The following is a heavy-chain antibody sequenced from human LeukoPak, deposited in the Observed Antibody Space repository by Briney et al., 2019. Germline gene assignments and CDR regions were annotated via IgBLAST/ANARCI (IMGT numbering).Heavy chain of an antibody. J-gene: IGHJ4*02. CDR1: GFTFSSYA. CDR2: ISYDGSNK. V-gene: IGHV3-30*18. CDR3: AKSYYYDKLAYY. D-gene: IGHD3-22*01. Sequence: PGGSLRLSCAASGFTFSSYAMHWVRQAPGKGLEWVAVISYDGSNKYYADSVKRRFTISRDNSKNTLYLQMNRRRAEDTPVYYCAKSYYYDKLAYYWGQGTLVTVSS.